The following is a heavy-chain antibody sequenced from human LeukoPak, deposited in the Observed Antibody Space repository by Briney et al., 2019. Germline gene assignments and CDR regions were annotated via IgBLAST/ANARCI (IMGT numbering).Heavy chain of an antibody. Sequence: GSVKVSCKASRYTFTGYYMHWVRQAPGQGLEWLGWINPNSGGTNYAQKFQGRVTMTRDTSISTAYMELSRLRSDDTAVYYCARASYDFWSGYSFDYWGQGTLVTVSS. CDR3: ARASYDFWSGYSFDY. CDR2: INPNSGGT. D-gene: IGHD3-3*01. V-gene: IGHV1-2*02. CDR1: RYTFTGYY. J-gene: IGHJ4*02.